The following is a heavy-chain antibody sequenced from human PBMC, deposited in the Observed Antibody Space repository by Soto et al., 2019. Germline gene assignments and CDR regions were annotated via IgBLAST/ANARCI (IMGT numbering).Heavy chain of an antibody. CDR3: ARGYDSSGYYPGGWFDP. CDR2: INPSGGST. Sequence: ASVKVSCKASGYTFTSYYMHWVRQAPGQGLEWMGIINPSGGSTSYAQKFQGRVTMTRDTSTSTVYMELSSLRSEDTAVYYCARGYDSSGYYPGGWFDPWGQGSLVTVSS. V-gene: IGHV1-46*01. D-gene: IGHD3-22*01. CDR1: GYTFTSYY. J-gene: IGHJ5*02.